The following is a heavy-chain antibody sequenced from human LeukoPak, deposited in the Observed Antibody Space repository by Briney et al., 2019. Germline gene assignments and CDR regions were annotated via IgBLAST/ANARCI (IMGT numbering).Heavy chain of an antibody. D-gene: IGHD6-13*01. CDR3: ARRIAAAGTRDRRSFDY. Sequence: ASVKVSCKASGYTFTSYDINWVRQATGQGLEWMGWMNPNSGNTGYAQKFQGRVTMTRNTSISTAYMELSSLRSEDTAVYYCARRIAAAGTRDRRSFDYWGQGTLVTVSS. CDR1: GYTFTSYD. J-gene: IGHJ4*02. CDR2: MNPNSGNT. V-gene: IGHV1-8*01.